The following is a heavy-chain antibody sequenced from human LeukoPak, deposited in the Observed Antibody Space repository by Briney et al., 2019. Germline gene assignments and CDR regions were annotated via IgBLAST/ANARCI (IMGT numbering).Heavy chain of an antibody. CDR1: GGSISSSSYY. D-gene: IGHD6-6*01. Sequence: SETLSLTCTVSGGSISSSSYYWGWIRQPPGKGLEWIGYIYYSGSTNYNPSLKSRVTISVDTSKNQFSLKLSSVTAADTAVYYCARSRYIAARLWFDPWGQGTLVTVSS. V-gene: IGHV4-61*05. CDR2: IYYSGST. CDR3: ARSRYIAARLWFDP. J-gene: IGHJ5*02.